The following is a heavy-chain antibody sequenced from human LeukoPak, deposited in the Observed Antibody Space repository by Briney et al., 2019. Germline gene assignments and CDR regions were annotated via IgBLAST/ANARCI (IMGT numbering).Heavy chain of an antibody. Sequence: SETLSLTCAVYGGSFSGYYWSWIRQPPGKGLEWIGEINHSGSTNYNPSLKSRVTISVDMSKNQFSLKLSSVTAADTAVYYCARDGRWGYDYWGQGTLVTVSS. J-gene: IGHJ4*02. CDR3: ARDGRWGYDY. CDR1: GGSFSGYY. CDR2: INHSGST. V-gene: IGHV4-34*01. D-gene: IGHD5-24*01.